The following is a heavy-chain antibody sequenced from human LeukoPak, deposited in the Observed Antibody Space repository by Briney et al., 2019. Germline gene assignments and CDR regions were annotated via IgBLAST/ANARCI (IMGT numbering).Heavy chain of an antibody. CDR1: GFTFSSYS. D-gene: IGHD3-9*01. J-gene: IGHJ4*02. Sequence: GSLRLSCAASGFTFSSYSMNWVRQAPGKGLEWVSYISSSSSTIYYADSVKGRFTISRDNAKNSLYLQMNSLRAEDTAVYYCARAHVLRYFDWRKAGYYFDYWGQGTLVTVSS. V-gene: IGHV3-48*01. CDR2: ISSSSSTI. CDR3: ARAHVLRYFDWRKAGYYFDY.